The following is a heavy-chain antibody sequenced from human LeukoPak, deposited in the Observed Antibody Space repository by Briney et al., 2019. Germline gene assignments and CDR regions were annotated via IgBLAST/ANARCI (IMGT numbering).Heavy chain of an antibody. Sequence: GGSLRLSCGASGFTFSNDAMSWVRQAPGKWLGWVSFITNSGDSAYYADSVKGRFTVSRDNSKNTLYLQMNRLRAEDTAVSYCVKGRSGTSSYDYWGQGTLVTVSS. J-gene: IGHJ4*02. D-gene: IGHD2-15*01. V-gene: IGHV3-23*01. CDR1: GFTFSNDA. CDR3: VKGRSGTSSYDY. CDR2: ITNSGDSA.